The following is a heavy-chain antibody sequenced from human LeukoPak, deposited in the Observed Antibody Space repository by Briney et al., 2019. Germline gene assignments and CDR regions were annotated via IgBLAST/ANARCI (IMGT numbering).Heavy chain of an antibody. CDR1: GVSISSYY. V-gene: IGHV4-59*01. D-gene: IGHD1-26*01. CDR3: ARGGSYEDWFDP. Sequence: SETLSLTCTVSGVSISSYYWSWIRQPPGKGLEWIGYIYYSGSTNYNPSLKSRVTISVDTSKNQFSLKLSSVTAADTAVYYCARGGSYEDWFDPWGQGTLVTVSS. J-gene: IGHJ5*02. CDR2: IYYSGST.